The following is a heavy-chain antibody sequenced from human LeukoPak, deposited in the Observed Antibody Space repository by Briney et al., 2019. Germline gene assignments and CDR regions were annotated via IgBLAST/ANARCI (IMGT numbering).Heavy chain of an antibody. V-gene: IGHV3-53*01. CDR3: ARGGRCSSGVICYSHFDY. D-gene: IGHD2-2*01. J-gene: IGHJ4*02. Sequence: TGGSLRLSCASSGFIVSSIYMSWVRQAPGKGPEWVSGLSGGSNIYYADSVKGRFTISRDNSTNMLYLQMYSLRAEDTAVYYCARGGRCSSGVICYSHFDYWGQGTPVTVSS. CDR2: LSGGSNI. CDR1: GFIVSSIY.